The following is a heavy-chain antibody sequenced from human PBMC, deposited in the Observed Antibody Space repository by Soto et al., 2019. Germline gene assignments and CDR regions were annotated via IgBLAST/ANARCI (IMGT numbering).Heavy chain of an antibody. V-gene: IGHV2-5*02. CDR2: IYWDDDN. J-gene: IGHJ4*02. CDR3: AHGRGWLSDY. CDR1: GFSLSSTAVG. D-gene: IGHD6-19*01. Sequence: QITLRESGPTLVKPTQTLTLTCSFSGFSLSSTAVGVNWIRQPPGKAPEWLALIYWDDDNHYSPSLKSRLTITNDTSKNQVVFTMTNMDPVDTATYYCAHGRGWLSDYWGQGILVTVSS.